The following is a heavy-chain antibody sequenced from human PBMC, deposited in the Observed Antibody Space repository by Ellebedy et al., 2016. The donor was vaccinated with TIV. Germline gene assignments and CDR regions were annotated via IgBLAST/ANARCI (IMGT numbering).Heavy chain of an antibody. Sequence: GESPKISCAGSGFIFNLYAMRWVRQAPGKGLEWVSGINGKGDSTSSADPVKGRFTISSDNAKKTLCMHMTSLRVEDTAVYYWGRDLNGAVGRITLSLHGLDVWGQGTTVIVSS. D-gene: IGHD3-22*01. V-gene: IGHV3-23*01. J-gene: IGHJ6*02. CDR1: GFIFNLYA. CDR3: GRDLNGAVGRITLSLHGLDV. CDR2: INGKGDST.